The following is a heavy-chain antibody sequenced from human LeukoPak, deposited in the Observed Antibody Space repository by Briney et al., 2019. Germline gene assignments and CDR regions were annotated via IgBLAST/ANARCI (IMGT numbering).Heavy chain of an antibody. CDR2: INPSGGST. V-gene: IGHV1-46*01. CDR1: GYTFTSYY. CDR3: ARGPNIVVVPASTYYFDY. D-gene: IGHD2-2*01. Sequence: GASVKVSCKASGYTFTSYYMHWVRQAPGQGLEWMGIINPSGGSTSCAQKFQGRVTRTRDMSTSTVYMELSSLRSEDTDVYYCARGPNIVVVPASTYYFDYWGQGTLVTVSS. J-gene: IGHJ4*02.